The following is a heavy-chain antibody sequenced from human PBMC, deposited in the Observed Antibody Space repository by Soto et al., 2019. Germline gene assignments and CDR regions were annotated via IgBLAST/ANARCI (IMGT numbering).Heavy chain of an antibody. D-gene: IGHD2-15*01. Sequence: TSETLSLTCSVSGGSMNTYYWSWIRQPPGKGLEWIGYIYSSGSTNYKLSLKSRVVFSVDTSKNQVSLKLSSVTAADTAVYYCARGSGNPFDYWGQGTLVTVSS. CDR1: GGSMNTYY. CDR3: ARGSGNPFDY. CDR2: IYSSGST. V-gene: IGHV4-59*01. J-gene: IGHJ4*02.